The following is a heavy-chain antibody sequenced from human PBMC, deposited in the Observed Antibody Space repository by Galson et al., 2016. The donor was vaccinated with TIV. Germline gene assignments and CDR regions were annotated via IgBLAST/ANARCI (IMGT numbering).Heavy chain of an antibody. CDR1: GYNFPIYW. V-gene: IGHV5-51*03. D-gene: IGHD2-21*02. CDR2: IYPDDSDT. Sequence: QSGAEVKKPGESLKISCKGSGYNFPIYWIGWVRQMPGKGLEWVGVIYPDDSDTRYSPTFQGQVIISADKSTTTAYLQWSSLKASDTAVYYCARVPRREVTDWYLELWGRGTLVTVSA. J-gene: IGHJ2*01. CDR3: ARVPRREVTDWYLEL.